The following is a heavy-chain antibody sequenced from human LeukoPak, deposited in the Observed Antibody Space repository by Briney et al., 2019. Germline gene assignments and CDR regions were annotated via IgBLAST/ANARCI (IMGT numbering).Heavy chain of an antibody. CDR3: ARDPSAWSGYYDY. Sequence: GGSLRLSCAASGFTFSTYAVSWVRQAPGKGLVWVSRINSDGRSTTYADSVKGRFTISRDNAKNTLYLQMNSLRAEDTAVYFCARDPSAWSGYYDYWGQGTLVTVSS. J-gene: IGHJ4*02. CDR1: GFTFSTYA. CDR2: INSDGRST. V-gene: IGHV3-74*01. D-gene: IGHD3-3*01.